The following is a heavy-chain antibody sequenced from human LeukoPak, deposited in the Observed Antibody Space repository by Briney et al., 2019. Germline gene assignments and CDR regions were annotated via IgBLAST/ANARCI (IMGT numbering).Heavy chain of an antibody. D-gene: IGHD3-10*01. CDR2: IKEDGSEK. CDR1: GCTFSNYW. V-gene: IGHV3-7*03. CDR3: AGGPQFGNWFAP. Sequence: GGSLRLSCAASGCTFSNYWMSWVRQAPGKGLEWVANIKEDGSEKYYVDAVRGRFTISTDSAKNSLYLQMNSLRAEDTAVYYCAGGPQFGNWFAPWGQGTLVTVSS. J-gene: IGHJ5*02.